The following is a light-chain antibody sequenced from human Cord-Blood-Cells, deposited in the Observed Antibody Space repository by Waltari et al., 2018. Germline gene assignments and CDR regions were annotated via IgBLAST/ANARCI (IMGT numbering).Light chain of an antibody. Sequence: QSALTQPAPVSGSPGQSLTIPCPAPSRDVGSYTLVPWYQQHPGKAPQLMISEGSKRPSGVSNRFSGSKSGNTASLTISGLQAEDEADYYCCSYAGSSTYVFGTGTKVTVL. CDR1: SRDVGSYTL. V-gene: IGLV2-23*01. CDR3: CSYAGSSTYV. J-gene: IGLJ1*01. CDR2: EGS.